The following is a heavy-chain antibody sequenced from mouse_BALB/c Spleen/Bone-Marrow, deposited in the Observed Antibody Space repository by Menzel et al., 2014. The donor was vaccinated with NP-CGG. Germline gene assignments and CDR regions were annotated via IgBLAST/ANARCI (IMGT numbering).Heavy chain of an antibody. CDR3: ARYYYAMDY. Sequence: VQLQQSGAELARPGVSVKLSCKGSGYTFTSYWMQWVKQRPGQGLEWIGAIYPGDGDTRYTQKFKGKATLTADKSSSTAYMQLSSLASEDSAVYYCARYYYAMDYWGQGTSVTVSS. CDR2: IYPGDGDT. CDR1: GYTFTSYW. V-gene: IGHV1-87*01. J-gene: IGHJ4*01.